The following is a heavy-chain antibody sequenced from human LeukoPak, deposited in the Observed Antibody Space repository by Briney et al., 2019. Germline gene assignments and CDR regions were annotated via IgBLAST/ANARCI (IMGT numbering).Heavy chain of an antibody. J-gene: IGHJ6*02. V-gene: IGHV3-48*01. CDR1: GFTFSSYS. Sequence: PGESLRLSCAASGFTFSSYSMNWVRQAPGKGLEWISYISRSSSTIYYADSVKGRFTISRDNAKNSLYLQMNSLRAEDTAVYYCASTYCSSTSCYDPYYYYYGMDVWGQGTTVTVSS. CDR3: ASTYCSSTSCYDPYYYYYGMDV. D-gene: IGHD2-2*01. CDR2: ISRSSSTI.